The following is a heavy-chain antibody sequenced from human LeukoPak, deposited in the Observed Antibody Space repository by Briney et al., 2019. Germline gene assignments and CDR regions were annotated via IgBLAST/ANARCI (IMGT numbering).Heavy chain of an antibody. Sequence: PSETLSLTCTVSGSSISSGYYWGWIRQPPGKGLEWIGSIYHSGSTYYNPSLKSRGTISVDTSNNQYSLKLSSVTAADTAVYYCARSALSGRYFDLWGRGTLVTVSS. CDR2: IYHSGST. D-gene: IGHD3-10*01. CDR1: GSSISSGYY. CDR3: ARSALSGRYFDL. J-gene: IGHJ2*01. V-gene: IGHV4-38-2*02.